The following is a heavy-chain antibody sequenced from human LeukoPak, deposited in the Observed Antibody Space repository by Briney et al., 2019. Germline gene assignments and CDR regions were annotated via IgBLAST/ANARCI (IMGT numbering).Heavy chain of an antibody. CDR3: AGDPILGVVPPPYYYGMDV. J-gene: IGHJ6*02. CDR1: GYTFTSYY. Sequence: ASVKVPCKASGYTFTSYYMHWVRQAPGQGLEWMGIINPSGGSTSYAQKFQGRVTMTRDTSTSTVYMELSSLRSEDTAVYYCAGDPILGVVPPPYYYGMDVWGQGTTVTVSS. V-gene: IGHV1-46*01. CDR2: INPSGGST. D-gene: IGHD3-3*01.